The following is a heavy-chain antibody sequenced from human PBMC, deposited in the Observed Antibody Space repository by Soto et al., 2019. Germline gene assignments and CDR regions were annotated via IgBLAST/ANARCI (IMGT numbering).Heavy chain of an antibody. Sequence: QITLKEYGPTLVKPTQTLTLTCTFSGFSLNTGGVGVVWISQSPGKALEWLGLIYWADDKRYSPSLKTRLTITKDTSKNQVVRTMTNMEPVDTATYYCAHASNDRVAFASWGQGTLVSVSS. CDR2: IYWADDK. J-gene: IGHJ3*02. V-gene: IGHV2-5*02. CDR1: GFSLNTGGVG. CDR3: AHASNDRVAFAS.